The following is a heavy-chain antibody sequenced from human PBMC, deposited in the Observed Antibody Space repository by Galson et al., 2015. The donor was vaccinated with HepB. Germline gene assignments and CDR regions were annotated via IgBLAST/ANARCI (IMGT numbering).Heavy chain of an antibody. V-gene: IGHV3-30-3*01. CDR2: ISYDGNNE. D-gene: IGHD2-15*01. CDR1: GFTFSSYA. CDR3: ARDGASCGGGTCYFWYYYYYMDV. Sequence: SLRLSCAASGFTFSSYAMHWVRQAPGKGLECVAVISYDGNNEHYADSVKGRFTISRDNSNNTLYLQVNSLRVEDTAVYYCARDGASCGGGTCYFWYYYYYMDVWGRGTTVTVSS. J-gene: IGHJ6*03.